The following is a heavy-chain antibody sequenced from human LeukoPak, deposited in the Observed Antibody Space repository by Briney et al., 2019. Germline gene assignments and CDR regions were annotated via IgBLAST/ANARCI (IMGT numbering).Heavy chain of an antibody. CDR3: SKVPPSITAAGNWLGP. Sequence: ASVKVSCKASGYTFTGYYIHWVRQAPGQGLEWMGRINPNTGGTDYAQKFQGRVTMTRDTSITTAYMELSRLTSDDTAIYYCSKVPPSITAAGNWLGPWGQGALVTVSS. J-gene: IGHJ5*02. CDR1: GYTFTGYY. CDR2: INPNTGGT. V-gene: IGHV1-2*06. D-gene: IGHD6-13*01.